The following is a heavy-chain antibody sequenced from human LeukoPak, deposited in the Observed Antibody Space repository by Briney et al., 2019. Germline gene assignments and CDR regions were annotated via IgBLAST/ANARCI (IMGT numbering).Heavy chain of an antibody. D-gene: IGHD6-19*01. CDR3: ASCDSSGWYYYYGMDV. CDR2: INPNSGGT. Sequence: ASVKVSCKASGYTFTGYYMHWVRQAPGQGLEWMGWINPNSGGTNYAQKFQGRVTMTRDTSISTAYMELSRLRSDDTAVYYCASCDSSGWYYYYGMDVWGQGTTVTVS. J-gene: IGHJ6*02. CDR1: GYTFTGYY. V-gene: IGHV1-2*02.